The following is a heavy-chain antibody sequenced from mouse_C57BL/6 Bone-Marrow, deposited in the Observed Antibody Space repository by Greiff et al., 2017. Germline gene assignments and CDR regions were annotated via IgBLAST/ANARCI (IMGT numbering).Heavy chain of an antibody. CDR3: ARGRGYYYGISPAWFAY. J-gene: IGHJ3*01. D-gene: IGHD1-1*01. V-gene: IGHV1-55*01. CDR2: IYPGSGST. Sequence: VQLQESGAELVKPGASVKMSCKASGYTFTSYWITWVKQRPGQGLEWIGDIYPGSGSTNYNEKFKSKATLTVDTSSSTAYMQLSSLTSEDSAVYYCARGRGYYYGISPAWFAYWGQGTLVTVSA. CDR1: GYTFTSYW.